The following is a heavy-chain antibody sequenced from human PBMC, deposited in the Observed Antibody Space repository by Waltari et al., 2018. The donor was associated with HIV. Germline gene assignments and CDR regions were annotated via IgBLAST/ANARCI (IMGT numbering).Heavy chain of an antibody. CDR1: GLLFSALW. V-gene: IGHV3-7*01. CDR2: IKQDGSEQ. D-gene: IGHD5-18*01. Sequence: EVHLVEPGGGLVQPGGSLIRSFAASGLLFSALWISWLSRAPVKGLEWVANIKQDGSEQYYVDSVKVRFTISRDNAKNSLYLQMNSLRAYDTAVYYCARPQGGYSYGFNYWGQGTLVTVSS. J-gene: IGHJ4*02. CDR3: ARPQGGYSYGFNY.